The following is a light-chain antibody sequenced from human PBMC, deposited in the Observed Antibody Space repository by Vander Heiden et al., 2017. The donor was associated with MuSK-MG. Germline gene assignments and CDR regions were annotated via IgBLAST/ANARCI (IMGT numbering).Light chain of an antibody. V-gene: IGKV1-33*01. CDR1: QDSSNY. CDR2: DAS. Sequence: DIQMTQSQSSLSASVGDRVTITCQASQDSSNYLNWYQQKPGKDPKLLIYDASNVETGVPSRFSGSGSGTDFTFTISSLQPEDIATYYCQQEDNLPYTFGQGTKLEIK. CDR3: QQEDNLPYT. J-gene: IGKJ2*01.